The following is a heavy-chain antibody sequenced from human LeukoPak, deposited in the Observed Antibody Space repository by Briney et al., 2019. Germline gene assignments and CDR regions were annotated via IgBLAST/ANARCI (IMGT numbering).Heavy chain of an antibody. V-gene: IGHV4-4*07. CDR3: AGSGYLYWFDP. CDR1: GGSISSYY. CDR2: IYTSGST. D-gene: IGHD3-22*01. Sequence: PSETLSLTCTVSGGSISSYYWSWIRQPAGKGLEWIGRIYTSGSTNYNPSLKSRVTMSVDTSKNQFSLKLGSVTAADTAVYYCAGSGYLYWFDPWGQGTLVTVSS. J-gene: IGHJ5*02.